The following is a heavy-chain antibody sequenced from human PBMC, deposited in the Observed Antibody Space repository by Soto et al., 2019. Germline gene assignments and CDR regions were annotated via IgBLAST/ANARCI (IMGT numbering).Heavy chain of an antibody. J-gene: IGHJ4*02. CDR3: ARTNSSGFYFDY. Sequence: QVQLVESGGGVVQPGRSLRLSCAACGFTFSSYGMHWVRQAPGKGLEWVAVIWYAGSNKYYADSVKGRFTISRDNSKNALHLQMNSLRAEDTAVYYCARTNSSGFYFDYWGQGTLVTVSS. CDR2: IWYAGSNK. CDR1: GFTFSSYG. V-gene: IGHV3-33*01. D-gene: IGHD6-19*01.